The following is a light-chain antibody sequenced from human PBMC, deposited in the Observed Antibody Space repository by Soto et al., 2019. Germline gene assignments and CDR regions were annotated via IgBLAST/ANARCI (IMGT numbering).Light chain of an antibody. CDR1: QGISSY. J-gene: IGKJ5*01. CDR3: QNYNSAPIT. Sequence: IRMTQSPSSLSASTGDRVTITCRASQGISSYLAWYQQKPGKAPKLLIYAASTLQSGVPSRFSGKRSGTDFTLTISSLQPEDVAIYYCQNYNSAPITFGQGTRLEIK. CDR2: AAS. V-gene: IGKV1-27*01.